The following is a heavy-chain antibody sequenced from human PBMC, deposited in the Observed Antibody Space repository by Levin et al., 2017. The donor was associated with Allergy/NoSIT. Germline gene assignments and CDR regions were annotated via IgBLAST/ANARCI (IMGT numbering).Heavy chain of an antibody. CDR1: GYPFVNYV. D-gene: IGHD6-13*01. J-gene: IGHJ4*02. CDR2: ISVGGGDV. Sequence: GESLKISCQASGYPFVNYVIHWLRRAPGHRPEWMGWISVGGGDVHYSQKFQDRVSFTRHISASTAYLELNSLRSEDTAVYYCARDKTNTWYGGLDYWGQGTLVTVSS. V-gene: IGHV1-3*01. CDR3: ARDKTNTWYGGLDY.